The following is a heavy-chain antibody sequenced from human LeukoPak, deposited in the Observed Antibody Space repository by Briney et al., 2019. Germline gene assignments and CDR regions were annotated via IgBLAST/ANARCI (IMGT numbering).Heavy chain of an antibody. CDR2: ISGYNGNT. J-gene: IGHJ4*02. D-gene: IGHD3-10*01. CDR3: AREYGSGSYTGIDY. CDR1: GYTFTNYG. Sequence: ASVKVSCKASGYTFTNYGFSWVRRAPGQGLEWMGWISGYNGNTNYAQKLQGRVTMTTDTSTSTAYMELRSLRSDDTAVYYCAREYGSGSYTGIDYWGQGTLVTVSS. V-gene: IGHV1-18*01.